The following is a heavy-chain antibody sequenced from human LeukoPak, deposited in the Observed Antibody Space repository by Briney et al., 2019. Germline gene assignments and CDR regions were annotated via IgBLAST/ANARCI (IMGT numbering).Heavy chain of an antibody. CDR1: GFTFSSYA. D-gene: IGHD6-19*01. Sequence: PGGSLRLSCAASGFTFSSYAMHWVRQAPGKGLEWVAVISYDGSIKYYADSVKGRFTISRDNSKNTLYLQMNSLRAEDTAVYYCARDPVAVAGEFDYWGQGTLVTVSS. CDR2: ISYDGSIK. J-gene: IGHJ4*02. CDR3: ARDPVAVAGEFDY. V-gene: IGHV3-30*04.